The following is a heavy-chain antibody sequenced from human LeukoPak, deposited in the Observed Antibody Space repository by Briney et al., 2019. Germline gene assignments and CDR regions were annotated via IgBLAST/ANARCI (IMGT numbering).Heavy chain of an antibody. CDR1: GFTFSNYW. CDR2: IKQDGSEK. J-gene: IGHJ5*02. V-gene: IGHV3-7*01. CDR3: ARRPGRYGSGSPNWFDP. Sequence: GGSLRLSCAASGFTFSNYWMSWVRQAPGKGLEWVANIKQDGSEKYYVDSVKGRFTISRDNAKNSLYLQMSSLRAEDTAVYYCARRPGRYGSGSPNWFDPWGQGTLVTVSS. D-gene: IGHD3-10*01.